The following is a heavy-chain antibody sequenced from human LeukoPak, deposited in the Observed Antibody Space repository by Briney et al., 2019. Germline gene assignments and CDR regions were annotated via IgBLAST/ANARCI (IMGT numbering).Heavy chain of an antibody. CDR2: IRYDGSNK. CDR3: AKEGPGYSYGSLDY. V-gene: IGHV3-30*02. CDR1: GFTFSGSS. D-gene: IGHD5-18*01. J-gene: IGHJ4*02. Sequence: GGSLRLSCAASGFTFSGSSIHWVRQAPGKGLEWVAFIRYDGSNKYYADSVKGRFTISRDNSKNTLYLQMNSLRAEDTAVYYCAKEGPGYSYGSLDYWGQGTLVTVSS.